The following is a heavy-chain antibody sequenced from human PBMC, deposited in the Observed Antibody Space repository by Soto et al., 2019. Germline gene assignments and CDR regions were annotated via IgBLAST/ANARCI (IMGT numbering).Heavy chain of an antibody. CDR2: IWYDGSNK. CDR3: XRDVLLNRVRYYYGMDV. D-gene: IGHD1-1*01. Sequence: GGSLRLSCAASGFTFSGYGMHWVRQAPGKGLEWVAVIWYDGSNKYYADSVKGRFTISRDNSKNTLYLQMNSLRAEDTAVYYCXRDVLLNRVRYYYGMDVWGPGTTVTVSS. V-gene: IGHV3-33*01. CDR1: GFTFSGYG. J-gene: IGHJ6*02.